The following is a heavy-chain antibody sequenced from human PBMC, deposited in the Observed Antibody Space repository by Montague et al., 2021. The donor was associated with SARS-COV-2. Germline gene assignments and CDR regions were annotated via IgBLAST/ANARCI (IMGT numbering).Heavy chain of an antibody. Sequence: SETLSLTCAVYGGSLSGYYWSWIRQPPEKGLEWIGEINHSANTKYNPSLKSPVTISIDTSKNQFSLEMTSVTAADTATYYCASGIYPSGSYYNRYYYGLNIGGPGTTVIVSS. CDR1: GGSLSGYY. CDR3: ASGIYPSGSYYNRYYYGLNI. J-gene: IGHJ6*02. CDR2: INHSANT. V-gene: IGHV4-34*01. D-gene: IGHD3-10*01.